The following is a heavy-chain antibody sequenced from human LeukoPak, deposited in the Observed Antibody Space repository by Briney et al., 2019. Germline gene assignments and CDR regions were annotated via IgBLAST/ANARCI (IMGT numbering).Heavy chain of an antibody. CDR2: IYYSGST. D-gene: IGHD5-24*01. V-gene: IGHV4-39*07. CDR3: ARMRDGYVDY. J-gene: IGHJ4*02. Sequence: SETLSLTCAVSGGSISSNSYYWGWNRQPPGKGLEWIGSIYYSGSTNYNPSLKSRVTMSVDTSKNQFSLKLSSVTAADTAVYYCARMRDGYVDYWGQGTLVTVSS. CDR1: GGSISSNSYY.